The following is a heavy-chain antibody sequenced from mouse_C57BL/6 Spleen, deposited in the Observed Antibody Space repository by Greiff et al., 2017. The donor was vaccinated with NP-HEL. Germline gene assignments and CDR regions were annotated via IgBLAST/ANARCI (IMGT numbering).Heavy chain of an antibody. V-gene: IGHV5-4*01. CDR3: ANDGYYEYFDV. CDR1: GFTFSSYA. Sequence: EVHLVESGGGLVKPGGSLKLSCAASGFTFSSYAMSWVRQTPEKRLEWVATISDGGSYTYYPDNVKGRFTISRDNAKNNLYLQMSHLKSEDTAMYYCANDGYYEYFDVWGTGTTVTVSS. J-gene: IGHJ1*03. CDR2: ISDGGSYT. D-gene: IGHD2-3*01.